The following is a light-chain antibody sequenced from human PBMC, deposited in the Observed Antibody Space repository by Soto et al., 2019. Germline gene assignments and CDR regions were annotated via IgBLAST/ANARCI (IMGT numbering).Light chain of an antibody. CDR1: TSNIGSNT. CDR3: STWDDSLNSWV. CDR2: SDN. V-gene: IGLV1-44*01. Sequence: QCVLTQPPSTSGTPGQSVTISCSGSTSNIGSNTVNWYQHLTGTAPKLLIHSDNQRPSGVPDRFSGSKSGASASLAISGLQSEDEADYYCSTWDDSLNSWVFGGGTKVTVL. J-gene: IGLJ3*02.